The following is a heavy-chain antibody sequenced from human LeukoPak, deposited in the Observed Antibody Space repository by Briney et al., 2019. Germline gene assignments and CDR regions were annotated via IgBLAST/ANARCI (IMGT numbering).Heavy chain of an antibody. CDR1: GFTFSSYA. D-gene: IGHD1-26*01. CDR2: ISDSGGTT. Sequence: GGSLRLFCVTSGFTFSSYAMSWVRQAPGKGLEWVSVISDSGGTTYYADSVKGRFTIPRDNSKSTLYLQMNSLRAEDTAVYYCAKDTSGSTSYSYHYGMDVWGQGTTVTVS. V-gene: IGHV3-23*01. CDR3: AKDTSGSTSYSYHYGMDV. J-gene: IGHJ6*02.